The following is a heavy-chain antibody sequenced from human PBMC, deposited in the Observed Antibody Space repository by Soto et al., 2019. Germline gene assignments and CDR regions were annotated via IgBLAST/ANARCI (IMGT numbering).Heavy chain of an antibody. Sequence: ASVKVSCKASGYTFTGYYMHWVRQAPGQGLEWMGWINPNSGGTNYAQKFQGWVTLTRDTSISTAYMELSRLRSDDTAVDYCARSGRGGEENWNDAGNWFDPWGQGTLVTVSS. CDR2: INPNSGGT. J-gene: IGHJ5*02. V-gene: IGHV1-2*04. CDR3: ARSGRGGEENWNDAGNWFDP. D-gene: IGHD1-1*01. CDR1: GYTFTGYY.